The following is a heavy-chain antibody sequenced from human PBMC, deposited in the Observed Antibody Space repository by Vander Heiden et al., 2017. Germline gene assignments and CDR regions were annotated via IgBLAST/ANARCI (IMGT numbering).Heavy chain of an antibody. CDR1: GFTPRHYA. V-gene: IGHV3-9*02. CDR3: TKDLVPGGADV. J-gene: IGHJ6*02. Sequence: EVQVLESVGGLVQPGRSLRLSCAVSGFTPRHYAIHWVRQSPGKGLEWVSGFDYNSGRVDYADSVKGRFTTSGDNAKKSLYLQMDSLRGEDTAVYYCTKDLVPGGADVWGQGTTVTVSS. CDR2: FDYNSGRV. D-gene: IGHD2-2*01.